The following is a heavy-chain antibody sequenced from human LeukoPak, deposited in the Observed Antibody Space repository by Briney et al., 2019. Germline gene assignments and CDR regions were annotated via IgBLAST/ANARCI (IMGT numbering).Heavy chain of an antibody. J-gene: IGHJ4*02. CDR2: ISSSSSYI. Sequence: GGSLRLSCAASGFTFSSYSMSWVRQARGEGLEWVSSISSSSSYIYYADSVKGRFTISRDNAKNSLYLQMNSLRAEDTAVYYCARDDYYYDSSGYFLLNFDYWGQGTLVTVSS. V-gene: IGHV3-21*01. D-gene: IGHD3-22*01. CDR1: GFTFSSYS. CDR3: ARDDYYYDSSGYFLLNFDY.